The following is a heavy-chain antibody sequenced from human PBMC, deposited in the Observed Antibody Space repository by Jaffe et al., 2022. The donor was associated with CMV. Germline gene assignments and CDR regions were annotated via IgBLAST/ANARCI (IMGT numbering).Heavy chain of an antibody. V-gene: IGHV4-59*01. CDR1: GGSIRSYY. Sequence: QVQLQESGPGLVKPSETLSLTCTVSGGSIRSYYWHWIRQPPGKGLEWIGYIYYRGSTNYNPSLKSRVTISVDTSKNQFSLKLSSVTAADTAVYYCARSEAAADNWFDPWGQGTLVTVSS. CDR3: ARSEAAADNWFDP. J-gene: IGHJ5*02. CDR2: IYYRGST. D-gene: IGHD6-13*01.